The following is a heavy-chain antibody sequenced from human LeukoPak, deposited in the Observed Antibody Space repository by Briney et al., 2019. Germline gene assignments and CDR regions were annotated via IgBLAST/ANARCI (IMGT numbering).Heavy chain of an antibody. CDR3: ARDYSSGWPNFDY. V-gene: IGHV1-2*04. CDR2: INPNSGGT. Sequence: GASVKAPCKASGYTFTGYYMNWGRQAPGQGLEWMGWINPNSGGTNYAQKFQGWDTMTRDTSISTAYMELSRLRSDDTAVYYCARDYSSGWPNFDYWGQGTLVTVSS. J-gene: IGHJ4*02. D-gene: IGHD6-19*01. CDR1: GYTFTGYY.